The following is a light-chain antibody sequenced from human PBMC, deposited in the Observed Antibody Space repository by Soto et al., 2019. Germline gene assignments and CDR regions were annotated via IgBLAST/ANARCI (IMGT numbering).Light chain of an antibody. CDR2: KAS. J-gene: IGKJ1*01. V-gene: IGKV1-5*03. CDR3: QQYNSYSWT. CDR1: QSISSW. Sequence: DIQMTQSPSPLSASVGDRVTITCRASQSISSWMAWYQQKPGKAPKLLIYKASSFESGVPSRFSGSGYGTEFTLTISSLEPDDFATYYCQQYNSYSWTFARGTKVEIK.